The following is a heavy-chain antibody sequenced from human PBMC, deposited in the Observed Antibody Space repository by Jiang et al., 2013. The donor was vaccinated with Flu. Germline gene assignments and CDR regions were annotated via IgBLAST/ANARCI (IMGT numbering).Heavy chain of an antibody. CDR1: GFPFTSYG. D-gene: IGHD3-22*01. J-gene: IGHJ4*02. Sequence: GAEVKKPGASVKVSCKTSGFPFTSYGIHWVRQAPEQGLEWVGWINPGNGDRRYSEKFQNRVTISSDSSVTTAYMELSSLTSEDTAVYYCAKWFPGSFDHWGQGTLVTVSS. CDR3: AKWFPGSFDH. CDR2: INPGNGDR. V-gene: IGHV1-3*01.